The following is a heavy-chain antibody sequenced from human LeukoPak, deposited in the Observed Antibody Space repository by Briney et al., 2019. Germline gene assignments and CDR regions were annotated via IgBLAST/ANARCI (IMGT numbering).Heavy chain of an antibody. Sequence: SGGSLRLSCAASGFTFSTFGMHWVRQAPGKGLDWVAVISYDGSNKYYADSVKGRFTISRDNSKNTLYLQMNSLRAEDTAVYYCAKVVVTEAFGDAFDFWGQGTMVTVSS. CDR2: ISYDGSNK. D-gene: IGHD3-22*01. J-gene: IGHJ3*01. V-gene: IGHV3-30*18. CDR3: AKVVVTEAFGDAFDF. CDR1: GFTFSTFG.